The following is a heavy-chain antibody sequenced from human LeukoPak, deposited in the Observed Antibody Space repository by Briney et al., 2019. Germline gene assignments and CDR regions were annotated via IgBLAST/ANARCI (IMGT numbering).Heavy chain of an antibody. J-gene: IGHJ3*02. V-gene: IGHV4-31*03. CDR1: GDSLSSGGYY. D-gene: IGHD2-15*01. CDR2: IYHTGGT. CDR3: ARSGFCSGGNCYSNNAFDI. Sequence: SETLSLTCSVSGDSLSSGGYYWSWIRQHPGKGLEYIGYIYHTGGTYYNPSLKSRVTISVDTSNNQFSLKLNSVSAADTAVYYWARSGFCSGGNCYSNNAFDIWGQGTVVTVS.